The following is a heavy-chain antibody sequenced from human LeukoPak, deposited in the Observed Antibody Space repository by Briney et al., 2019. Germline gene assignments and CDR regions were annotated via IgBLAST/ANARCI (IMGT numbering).Heavy chain of an antibody. J-gene: IGHJ5*02. V-gene: IGHV4-39*01. CDR1: GGSISSSSYY. CDR2: IYYTGST. Sequence: PSETLSLTCTVSGGSISSSSYYWAWIRQPPGKGLEWIGNIYYTGSTYYNPSLQSRVTISVDTSKNQFSLKLNSVTAVDTAVFYCCMVRGLILSGRWFEPWGQGTLVTVSS. CDR3: CMVRGLILSGRWFEP. D-gene: IGHD3-10*01.